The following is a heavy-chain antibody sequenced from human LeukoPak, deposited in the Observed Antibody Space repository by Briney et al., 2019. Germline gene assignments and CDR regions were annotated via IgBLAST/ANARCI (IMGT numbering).Heavy chain of an antibody. CDR3: ARHDRTGTTLGLFDY. V-gene: IGHV4-38-2*01. Sequence: SETLSLTCAVSGYSISSGYYWGWIRRPPGKGLEWIGSIYHSGSTYYNPSLKSRVTISVDTSKNQFSLKLSSVTAADTAVYYCARHDRTGTTLGLFDYWGQGTLVTVSS. CDR2: IYHSGST. D-gene: IGHD1-1*01. J-gene: IGHJ4*02. CDR1: GYSISSGYY.